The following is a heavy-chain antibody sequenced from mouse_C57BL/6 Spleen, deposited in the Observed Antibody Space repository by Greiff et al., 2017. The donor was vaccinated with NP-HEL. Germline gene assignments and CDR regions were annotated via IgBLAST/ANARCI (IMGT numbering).Heavy chain of an antibody. V-gene: IGHV3-6*01. CDR1: GYSITSGYY. CDR3: SRLYDGYYEGDFDV. D-gene: IGHD2-3*01. J-gene: IGHJ1*03. CDR2: ISYDGSN. Sequence: DVKLQESGPGLVKPSQSLSLTCSVTGYSITSGYYWNWIRQFPGNKLEWMGYISYDGSNNYNPSLKNRISITRDTSKNQFFLKLNSVTTEDTATYYCSRLYDGYYEGDFDVWGTGTTVTVSS.